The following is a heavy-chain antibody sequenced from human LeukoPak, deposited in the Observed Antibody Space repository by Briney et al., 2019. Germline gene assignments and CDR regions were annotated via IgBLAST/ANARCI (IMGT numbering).Heavy chain of an antibody. Sequence: PSQTLSLTCAISGDSVSSNSAAWNWIRQSPSRGLEWLGRTYYRSKWYNDYAVSVKSRITINPDTSKNQFSLQLNSVTPEDTAVYYCARTPFISTRPVVRAARAFDIWGQGTMVTVSS. V-gene: IGHV6-1*01. CDR1: GDSVSSNSAA. CDR3: ARTPFISTRPVVRAARAFDI. J-gene: IGHJ3*02. CDR2: TYYRSKWYN. D-gene: IGHD6-6*01.